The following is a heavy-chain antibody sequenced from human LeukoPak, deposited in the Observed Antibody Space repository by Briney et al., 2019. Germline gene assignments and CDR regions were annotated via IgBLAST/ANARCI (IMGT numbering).Heavy chain of an antibody. V-gene: IGHV5-51*01. CDR1: GYSFTSYW. Sequence: GESLKISCKASGYSFTSYWIGWVRQMPGKVLEWMGIIYPGDPDTRYSPSFQGQVTISADKSISTAYLQWSSLKASDTAMYYCARLGYGYNREEDAFDTWGQGTMVTVSS. CDR2: IYPGDPDT. CDR3: ARLGYGYNREEDAFDT. J-gene: IGHJ3*02. D-gene: IGHD5-24*01.